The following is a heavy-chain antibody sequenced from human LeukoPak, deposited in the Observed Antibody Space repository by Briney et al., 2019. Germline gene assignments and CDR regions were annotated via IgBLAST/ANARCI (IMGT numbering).Heavy chain of an antibody. Sequence: GVLRLSCAASGFTFSSYGMSWVRQAPGKGLEWVSGINWNGGSTGYADSVKGRFTISRDNAKNSLYLQMNSLRAEDTALYHCARGTSVVVAATSDYWGQGTLVTVSS. V-gene: IGHV3-20*01. CDR1: GFTFSSYG. D-gene: IGHD2-15*01. J-gene: IGHJ4*02. CDR2: INWNGGST. CDR3: ARGTSVVVAATSDY.